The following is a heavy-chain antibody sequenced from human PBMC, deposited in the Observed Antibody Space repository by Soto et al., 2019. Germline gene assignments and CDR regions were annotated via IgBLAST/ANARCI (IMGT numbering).Heavy chain of an antibody. V-gene: IGHV3-7*01. Sequence: EVQLVASGGGLVQPGGSLRLSCVASGFTFSNYWMSWVRQAPGKGLEWVANIKQDGSDNYYVDSVKGRFTISRDNAKNSLSLQMNSLRAEDTAVYYCARISSLAAAVGGQGTVVTVSS. D-gene: IGHD6-13*01. J-gene: IGHJ3*01. CDR1: GFTFSNYW. CDR3: ARISSLAAAV. CDR2: IKQDGSDN.